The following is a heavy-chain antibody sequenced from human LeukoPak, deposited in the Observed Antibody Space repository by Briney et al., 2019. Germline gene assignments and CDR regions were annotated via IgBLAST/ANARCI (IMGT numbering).Heavy chain of an antibody. Sequence: GGSLRLSCAASGFTVSSNYMSWVRQAPGKGLEWVSVIYSGGSTYYADSVKGRFTISRDNSKNTLYLQMNSLRAEDTAVYYCARVSKRGYSGYDSHYYGMDVWGQGTTVTVSS. CDR2: IYSGGST. J-gene: IGHJ6*02. D-gene: IGHD5-12*01. V-gene: IGHV3-66*01. CDR3: ARVSKRGYSGYDSHYYGMDV. CDR1: GFTVSSNY.